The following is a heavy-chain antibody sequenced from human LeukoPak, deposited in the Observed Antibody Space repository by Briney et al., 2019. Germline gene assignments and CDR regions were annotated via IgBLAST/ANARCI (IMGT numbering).Heavy chain of an antibody. V-gene: IGHV1-2*02. Sequence: ASVTVTRKASLFTFPEYYIHGVRQAPGQDREGVGWINPKNCGTTYAQNFQARVTMTRDTSISIAYMEISRLRSDDTAVHYCARGGSGSNSGWFDPWGQGTLVTVSS. J-gene: IGHJ5*02. D-gene: IGHD3-10*01. CDR2: INPKNCGT. CDR3: ARGGSGSNSGWFDP. CDR1: LFTFPEYY.